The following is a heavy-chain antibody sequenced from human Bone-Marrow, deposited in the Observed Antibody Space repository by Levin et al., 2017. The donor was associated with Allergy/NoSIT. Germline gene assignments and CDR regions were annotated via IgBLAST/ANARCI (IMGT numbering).Heavy chain of an antibody. Sequence: GESLKISCVVSGFTYSDHYMDWVRQAPGKGLEWVGRTRNKANSYTTEYAASVKGRFSISRDEIQNSLYLQMNSLKTEDTAVYYCARQEYASGRYYSGYWGQGTLVTVSS. J-gene: IGHJ4*02. CDR1: GFTYSDHY. V-gene: IGHV3-72*01. CDR2: TRNKANSYTT. D-gene: IGHD3-10*01. CDR3: ARQEYASGRYYSGY.